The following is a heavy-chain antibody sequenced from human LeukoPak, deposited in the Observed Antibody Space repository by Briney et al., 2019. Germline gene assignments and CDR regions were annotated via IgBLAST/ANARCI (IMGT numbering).Heavy chain of an antibody. Sequence: GGSLRLSCAASGFTFSSYWMSWVRRAPGKGLEWVANIKQDGSEKYYVDSVKGRFTISRDNAKNPLYLQMNSLRAEDTAVYYCARDFPGNYGDYYYYYYGMDVWGQGTTVTVSS. V-gene: IGHV3-7*01. CDR2: IKQDGSEK. D-gene: IGHD4-17*01. CDR3: ARDFPGNYGDYYYYYYGMDV. J-gene: IGHJ6*02. CDR1: GFTFSSYW.